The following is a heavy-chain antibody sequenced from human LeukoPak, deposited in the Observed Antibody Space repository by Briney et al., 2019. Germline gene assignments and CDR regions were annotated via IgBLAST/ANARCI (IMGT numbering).Heavy chain of an antibody. V-gene: IGHV4-34*01. CDR3: ARGRVAQDY. CDR2: INHSGST. Sequence: SETLSLTCAVYGGSFSGYYWSWIRQPPGKGLEWIGEINHSGSTNYNPSLKSRVTISVDTSKNQLSLKLSSVTAADTAVYYCARGRVAQDYWGQGTLVTVSS. CDR1: GGSFSGYY. D-gene: IGHD2-15*01. J-gene: IGHJ4*02.